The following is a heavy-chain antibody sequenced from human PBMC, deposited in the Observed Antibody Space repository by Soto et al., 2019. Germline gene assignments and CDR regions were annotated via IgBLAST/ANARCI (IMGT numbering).Heavy chain of an antibody. CDR1: GYTLTELS. CDR2: FDPEDGET. CDR3: ATDGPPGIAAAATAGGY. V-gene: IGHV1-24*01. Sequence: ASVKVSCKVSGYTLTELSMHWVRQAPGKGLEWMGGFDPEDGETIYAQKFQGRVTMTEDTSTDTAYMELSSLRPEDTAVYYCATDGPPGIAAAATAGGYWGQGTLVTVSS. J-gene: IGHJ4*02. D-gene: IGHD6-13*01.